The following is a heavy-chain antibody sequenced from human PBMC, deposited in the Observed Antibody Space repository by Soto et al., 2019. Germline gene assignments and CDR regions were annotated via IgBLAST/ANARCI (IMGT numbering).Heavy chain of an antibody. Sequence: GESLKISCKGSGYSFTSYWIGWVRQMPGKGLEWMGIIYPGDSDTRYSPSFQGQVTISADKSISTAYLQWSSLKASDTAMYYCARHYSSSLSYYYGMDVWGQGTTVTVSS. CDR2: IYPGDSDT. D-gene: IGHD6-6*01. CDR3: ARHYSSSLSYYYGMDV. V-gene: IGHV5-51*01. CDR1: GYSFTSYW. J-gene: IGHJ6*02.